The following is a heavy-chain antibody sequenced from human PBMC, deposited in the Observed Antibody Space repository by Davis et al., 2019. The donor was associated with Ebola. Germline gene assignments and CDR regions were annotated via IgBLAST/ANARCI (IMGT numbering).Heavy chain of an antibody. Sequence: AASVKVSCKASGYTFTSHGISWVRQAPGQGLEWMGWISAYNGNTNYAQNVQGRVTMTTDTSTSTAYMEVGSLKSDDTAVYYCARAQFPTTSDHWGQGTLVTVSS. D-gene: IGHD1-1*01. CDR3: ARAQFPTTSDH. CDR2: ISAYNGNT. CDR1: GYTFTSHG. V-gene: IGHV1-18*01. J-gene: IGHJ4*02.